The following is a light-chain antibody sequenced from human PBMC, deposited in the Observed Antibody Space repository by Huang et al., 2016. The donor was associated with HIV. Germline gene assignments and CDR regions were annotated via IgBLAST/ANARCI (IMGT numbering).Light chain of an antibody. V-gene: IGKV4-1*01. CDR3: QQYYSSPQT. Sequence: DIIMTQSPDSLAVSLGERATLNCRSSQSVYSSSTSKDYRAWFQQKPGQPPRLRLFWASTREAGVPDRFSGSGSGTHFTLTIANLEAEDAAIYYCQQYYSSPQTFGQGTRVEVK. CDR2: WAS. CDR1: QSVYSSSTSKDY. J-gene: IGKJ1*01.